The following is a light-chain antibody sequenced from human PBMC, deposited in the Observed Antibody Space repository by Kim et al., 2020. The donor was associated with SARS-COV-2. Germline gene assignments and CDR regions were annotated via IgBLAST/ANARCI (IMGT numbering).Light chain of an antibody. CDR3: QQYDNFRLT. V-gene: IGKV1-33*01. Sequence: ASVGDIVTITCQANQYIGNSLNWYQQRPGEPPKLLIYDTVTLQRGVPSRFSGSGSGTDFSFTISILQPEDLATYFCQQYDNFRLTFGGGTKVDIK. CDR1: QYIGNS. J-gene: IGKJ4*01. CDR2: DTV.